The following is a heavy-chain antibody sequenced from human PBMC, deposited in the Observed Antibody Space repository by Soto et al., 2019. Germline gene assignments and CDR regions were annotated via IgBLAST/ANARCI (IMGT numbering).Heavy chain of an antibody. D-gene: IGHD2-2*01. J-gene: IGHJ6*02. Sequence: GESLKISCKGSGYSFTSYWISWVRQMPGKGLEWMGRIDPSDSYTNYSPSFQGHVTISADKSISTAYLQWSSLKASDTAMYYCAAPRQLSMGYYYGMDVWGQGTTVTVSS. CDR2: IDPSDSYT. CDR1: GYSFTSYW. V-gene: IGHV5-10-1*01. CDR3: AAPRQLSMGYYYGMDV.